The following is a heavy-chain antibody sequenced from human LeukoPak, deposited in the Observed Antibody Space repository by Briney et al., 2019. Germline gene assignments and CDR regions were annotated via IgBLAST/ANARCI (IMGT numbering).Heavy chain of an antibody. CDR3: ARFGSSTWYKGAFDI. CDR1: GGSLSGYY. Sequence: PSETLSLTCAVYGGSLSGYYWSWIRQPPGKGLEWIGEIFHSGNTNYNPSLKSRVTISVDTSKNQFSLNLTSVTAADTAVYYCARFGSSTWYKGAFDIWGQGTMVTVAS. CDR2: IFHSGNT. D-gene: IGHD6-13*01. V-gene: IGHV4-34*12. J-gene: IGHJ3*02.